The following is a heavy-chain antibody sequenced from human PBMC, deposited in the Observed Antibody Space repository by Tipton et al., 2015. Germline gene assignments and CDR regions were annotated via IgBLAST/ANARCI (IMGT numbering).Heavy chain of an antibody. CDR3: ARDRTHYYYGMDV. CDR1: GGSISSHY. D-gene: IGHD5-24*01. V-gene: IGHV4-59*06. CDR2: IYYSGST. Sequence: TLSLTCTVSGGSISSHYWNWLRQPPGKGLEWIGYIYYSGSTYYNPSLKSRVTISVDTSKNQFSLKLSSVTAADTAVYYCARDRTHYYYGMDVWGQGTTVTVSS. J-gene: IGHJ6*02.